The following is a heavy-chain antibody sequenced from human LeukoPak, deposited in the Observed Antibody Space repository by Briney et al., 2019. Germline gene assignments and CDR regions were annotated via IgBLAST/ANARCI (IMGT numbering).Heavy chain of an antibody. CDR1: GGSFSGYF. J-gene: IGHJ4*02. D-gene: IGHD2-15*01. CDR3: ARNFCTGGSCYINDD. Sequence: SETLSLTCDVYGGSFSGYFWTWIRQSPGKGLEWIGFIHYTGSINYNPSLKSRVTMSVDTSKNHFSLKLTSVTAADSAVYYCARNFCTGGSCYINDDWGQGILVTVSS. V-gene: IGHV4-59*01. CDR2: IHYTGSI.